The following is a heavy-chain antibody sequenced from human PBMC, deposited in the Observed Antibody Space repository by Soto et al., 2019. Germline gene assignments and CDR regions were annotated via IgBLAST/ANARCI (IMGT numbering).Heavy chain of an antibody. J-gene: IGHJ4*02. D-gene: IGHD3-16*02. CDR3: VKVNMITFGGVIVGDYFDY. CDR1: GFTFSSYA. Sequence: EVQLVESGGGLVQPGGSLRLSCSASGFTFSSYAMHWVRQAPGKGLEYVSAISSNGGSTYYADSVKGRFTISRDNSKNTLYLQMSSLRAEDTAVYYCVKVNMITFGGVIVGDYFDYWGQGTLVTVSS. V-gene: IGHV3-64D*06. CDR2: ISSNGGST.